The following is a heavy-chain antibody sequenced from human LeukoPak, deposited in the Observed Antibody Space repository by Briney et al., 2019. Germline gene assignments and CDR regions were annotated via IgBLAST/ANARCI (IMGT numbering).Heavy chain of an antibody. D-gene: IGHD6-25*01. Sequence: SETLSLTCTVSGDSSNSHYWSWIRQPPGKGLELIGYIYYTGTTIYNPSLKSRVAISLDKSKNQHSLKLNSVTAADTAVYYCASGRVMPHSGAPCFDYWGQGTLVTVSS. CDR3: ASGRVMPHSGAPCFDY. CDR1: GDSSNSHY. V-gene: IGHV4-59*11. CDR2: IYYTGTT. J-gene: IGHJ4*02.